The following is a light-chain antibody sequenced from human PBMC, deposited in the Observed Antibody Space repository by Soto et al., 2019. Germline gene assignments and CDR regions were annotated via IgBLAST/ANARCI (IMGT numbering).Light chain of an antibody. Sequence: QSVLTQPPSASGSPGQSVTISCIGTSSDVGGYNCVSWYQQHPGKAPKLMIYEVSKRPSGVPDRFSGSKSGNTASLTVSGLQAEDEADYYCSSYAASNNLGVFGGGTKLTVL. CDR1: SSDVGGYNC. V-gene: IGLV2-8*01. J-gene: IGLJ2*01. CDR3: SSYAASNNLGV. CDR2: EVS.